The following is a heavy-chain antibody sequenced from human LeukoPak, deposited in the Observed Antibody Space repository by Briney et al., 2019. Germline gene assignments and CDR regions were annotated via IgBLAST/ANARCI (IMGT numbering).Heavy chain of an antibody. Sequence: GGSLRLSCEASGFTFSTYWMTWVRQPPGKGLEWVASINQDGSGKYYVDSVKGRFTISRDNGQKSLYLQMNSLRVDDTAVYYCARAVTSTEGYWGQGTLVTVSS. CDR3: ARAVTSTEGY. V-gene: IGHV3-7*03. CDR2: INQDGSGK. D-gene: IGHD4-17*01. CDR1: GFTFSTYW. J-gene: IGHJ4*02.